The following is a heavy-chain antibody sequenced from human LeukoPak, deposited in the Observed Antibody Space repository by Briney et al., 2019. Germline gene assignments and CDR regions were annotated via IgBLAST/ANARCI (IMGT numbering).Heavy chain of an antibody. CDR2: INHSGST. CDR1: GGSFSGYY. CDR3: ARVRDGYTNWFDP. D-gene: IGHD5-24*01. J-gene: IGHJ5*02. V-gene: IGHV4-34*01. Sequence: PSETLSLTCAVYGGSFSGYYWSWIRQPPGKGLEWIGEINHSGSTNYNPPLKSRVTISVDTSKNQFSLKLSSVTAADTAVYYCARVRDGYTNWFDPWGQGTLVTVSS.